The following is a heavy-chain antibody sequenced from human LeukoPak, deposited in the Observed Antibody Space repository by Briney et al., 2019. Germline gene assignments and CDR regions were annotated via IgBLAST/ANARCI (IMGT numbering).Heavy chain of an antibody. J-gene: IGHJ6*02. CDR3: ARDYCSSISCMDA. CDR2: IWSDGNNK. D-gene: IGHD2-2*01. Sequence: PGTSLRLSCAASGFTFSRYGMHWVRQAPGKGLEWVAVIWSDGNNKEHGDSVKGRFTISRDNSKSTLYLQMNSLRAEDTAMYYCARDYCSSISCMDAWGQGTTVTVSS. V-gene: IGHV3-33*01. CDR1: GFTFSRYG.